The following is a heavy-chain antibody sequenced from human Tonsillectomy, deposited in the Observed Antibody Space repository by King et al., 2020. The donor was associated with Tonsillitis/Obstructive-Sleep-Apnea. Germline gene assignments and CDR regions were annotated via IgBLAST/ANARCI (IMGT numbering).Heavy chain of an antibody. CDR2: INHSGST. CDR1: GGSISGYY. J-gene: IGHJ5*02. V-gene: IGHV4-34*01. D-gene: IGHD3-3*01. Sequence: VQLQQWGAGLLKPSETLSLTCAVYGGSISGYYWTWIRQPPGKGLEWIGEINHSGSTNYKPSLKSRVTISVDTSKNQFSLRLSSVTAADTAVYYCARVYDFLSGGGPAPRFDPWGQGTLVTVSP. CDR3: ARVYDFLSGGGPAPRFDP.